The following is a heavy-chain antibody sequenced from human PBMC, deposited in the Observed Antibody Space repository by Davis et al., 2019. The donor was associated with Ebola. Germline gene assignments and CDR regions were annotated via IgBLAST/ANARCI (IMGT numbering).Heavy chain of an antibody. J-gene: IGHJ4*02. CDR2: INPHNGNT. Sequence: ASVKVSCKASGYTFTNYGITWVRQAPGQGLEWMGWINPHNGNTNYAQNVQGRFTMTTDTSTSTAYMEVGSLRSDDTAVYYCARDHGYWGQGTPVTVSS. CDR3: ARDHGY. CDR1: GYTFTNYG. V-gene: IGHV1-18*04.